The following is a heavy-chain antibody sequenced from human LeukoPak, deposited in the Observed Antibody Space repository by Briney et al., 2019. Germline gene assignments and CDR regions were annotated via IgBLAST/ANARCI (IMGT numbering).Heavy chain of an antibody. Sequence: GGSLRLSCAASGFTFSSYAMGWVRQAPGKGLEWVSAISGSGGSTYYADSVKGRFTISRDSSSNILSLQMNTLRAEDTALYYCAKLGGSYYRLFSFDDWGQGTLVTVSS. CDR3: AKLGGSYYRLFSFDD. D-gene: IGHD1-26*01. CDR1: GFTFSSYA. J-gene: IGHJ4*02. V-gene: IGHV3-23*01. CDR2: ISGSGGST.